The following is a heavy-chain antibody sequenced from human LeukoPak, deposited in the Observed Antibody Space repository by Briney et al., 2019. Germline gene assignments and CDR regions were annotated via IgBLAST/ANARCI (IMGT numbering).Heavy chain of an antibody. D-gene: IGHD5-18*01. CDR2: IIPIGME. CDR3: AVLGGYNYASEYFDS. CDR1: GGTFINYS. J-gene: IGHJ4*02. Sequence: SVKVSCKASGGTFINYSITRVRQAPGQGPEWMGRIIPIGMEDYAQKFQGRVTITADKSTSTAYMELSSLRSEDTAVYYCAVLGGYNYASEYFDSWGQGTLVTVSS. V-gene: IGHV1-69*02.